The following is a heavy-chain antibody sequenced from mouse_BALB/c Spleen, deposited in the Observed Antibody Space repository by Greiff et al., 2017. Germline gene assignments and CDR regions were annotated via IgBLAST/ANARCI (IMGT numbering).Heavy chain of an antibody. Sequence: EVHLVESGGGLVKPGGSLKLSCAASGFTFSSYTMSWVRQTPEKRLEWVATISSGGSYTYYPDSVKGRFTISRDNAKNTLYLQMSSLKSEDTAMYYCTRDLYDGYYYYFDYWGQGTTLTVSS. J-gene: IGHJ2*01. CDR2: ISSGGSYT. D-gene: IGHD2-3*01. V-gene: IGHV5-6-4*01. CDR1: GFTFSSYT. CDR3: TRDLYDGYYYYFDY.